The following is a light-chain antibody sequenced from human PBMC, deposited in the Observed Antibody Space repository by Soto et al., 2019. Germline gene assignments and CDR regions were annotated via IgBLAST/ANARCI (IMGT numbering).Light chain of an antibody. CDR2: RND. CDR3: AAWDARLSGYV. J-gene: IGLJ1*01. CDR1: SSNIGAHYD. V-gene: IGLV1-47*01. Sequence: QSALTQPPSVSGAPGQRVTISCTGSSSNIGAHYDVHWYQQLPGTAPKLLIYRNDQRPPGVPDRFSGSKSGTSASLAISGLRSEDEADYYCAAWDARLSGYVFGTGTKVTVL.